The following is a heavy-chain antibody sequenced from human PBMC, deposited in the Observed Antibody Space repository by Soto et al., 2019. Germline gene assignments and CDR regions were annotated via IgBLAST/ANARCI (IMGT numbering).Heavy chain of an antibody. Sequence: QVQLVESGGGVVQPGRSLRLSCAASGFTFSSYAMHWVRQAPGKGLEWVAVISYDGSNKYYADSVKGRFTISRDNSKNTLYLQRNSLRVAGTAVYYCARGSSNYDILTGYYSPHGGIDYWGQGAMVAVSS. V-gene: IGHV3-30-3*01. CDR1: GFTFSSYA. CDR2: ISYDGSNK. CDR3: ARGSSNYDILTGYYSPHGGIDY. D-gene: IGHD3-9*01. J-gene: IGHJ4*02.